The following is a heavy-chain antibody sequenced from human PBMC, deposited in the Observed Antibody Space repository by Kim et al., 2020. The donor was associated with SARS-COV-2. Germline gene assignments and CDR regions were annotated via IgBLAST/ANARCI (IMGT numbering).Heavy chain of an antibody. J-gene: IGHJ6*02. D-gene: IGHD6-13*01. CDR3: ASYSSSSKSTQYYYYGMDV. CDR2: INAGNGNT. CDR1: GYTFTSYA. Sequence: ASVKVSCKASGYTFTSYAMHWVRQAPGQRLEWMGWINAGNGNTKYSQKFQGRVTITRDTSASTAYMELSSLRSEDTAVYYCASYSSSSKSTQYYYYGMDVWGQGTTVTVSS. V-gene: IGHV1-3*01.